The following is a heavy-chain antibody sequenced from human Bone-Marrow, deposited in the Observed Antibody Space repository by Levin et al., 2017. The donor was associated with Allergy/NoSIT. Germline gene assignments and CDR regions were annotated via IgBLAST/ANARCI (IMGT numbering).Heavy chain of an antibody. CDR3: ARDEGPIMMVRGYDF. CDR1: GFTFSAYW. V-gene: IGHV3-74*01. J-gene: IGHJ4*02. D-gene: IGHD3-10*01. CDR2: INRDGSAT. Sequence: TGGSLRLSCAASGFTFSAYWMDWVRQAPGKGLVWVSRINRDGSATYYADSVKGRFTISRDNAKNTLYLHMNSLRAEDTAVYYCARDEGPIMMVRGYDFWGQGTLVTVSS.